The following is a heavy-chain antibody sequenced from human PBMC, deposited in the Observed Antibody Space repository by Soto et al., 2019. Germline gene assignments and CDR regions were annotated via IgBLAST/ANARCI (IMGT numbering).Heavy chain of an antibody. CDR2: IYYSGST. D-gene: IGHD2-15*01. Sequence: SETLSLTCTLSGGSISSSSYYWGWIRQPPGKGLEWIGSIYYSGSTYYNPSLKSRVTISVDTSKNQFSLKLSSVTAADTAVYYCARLSSVVASRPFDYWGQGTLVTVSS. CDR3: ARLSSVVASRPFDY. J-gene: IGHJ4*02. CDR1: GGSISSSSYY. V-gene: IGHV4-39*01.